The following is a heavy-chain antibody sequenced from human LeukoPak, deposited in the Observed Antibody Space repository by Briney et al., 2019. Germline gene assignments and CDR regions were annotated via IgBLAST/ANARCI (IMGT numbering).Heavy chain of an antibody. J-gene: IGHJ3*01. CDR3: GMSGDRVPLQDDVFDV. D-gene: IGHD1-26*01. Sequence: GESLKISCKVSGYSFTSYCIGWVRQMPGKGLEWMEIIYPGDSGPTYSPSFQGQVTISVDKPINTAYLQWSSLQASDTAMYYCGMSGDRVPLQDDVFDVWGQGTMVTVST. V-gene: IGHV5-51*04. CDR1: GYSFTSYC. CDR2: IYPGDSGP.